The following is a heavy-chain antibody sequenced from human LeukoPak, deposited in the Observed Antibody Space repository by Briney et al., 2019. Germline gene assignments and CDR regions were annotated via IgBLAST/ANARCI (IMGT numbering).Heavy chain of an antibody. CDR3: ARGPNYGSGSDYFDY. D-gene: IGHD3-10*01. Sequence: GGSLRLSCAASGFTFSDYWMNWVRQAPGKGLEWVANMKEDGSEKYCVDCVKGRFTISRDNAKNSLYLQMNSLRVEDTAVYYCARGPNYGSGSDYFDYWGQGTLVTVS. J-gene: IGHJ4*02. CDR2: MKEDGSEK. CDR1: GFTFSDYW. V-gene: IGHV3-7*03.